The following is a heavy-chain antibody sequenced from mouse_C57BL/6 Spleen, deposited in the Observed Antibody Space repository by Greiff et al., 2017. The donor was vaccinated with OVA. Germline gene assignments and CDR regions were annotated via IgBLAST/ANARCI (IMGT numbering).Heavy chain of an antibody. Sequence: EDQLQQSGPELVKPGASVKISCKASGYTFTDYYMNWVKQSHGKSLEWIGDINPNNGGTSYNQKFKGKATLIVDKSSSTAYMELRSLTSEDSAVYYCARFTTVVAPDYWGQGTTLTVSS. J-gene: IGHJ2*01. V-gene: IGHV1-26*01. CDR2: INPNNGGT. CDR3: ARFTTVVAPDY. D-gene: IGHD1-1*01. CDR1: GYTFTDYY.